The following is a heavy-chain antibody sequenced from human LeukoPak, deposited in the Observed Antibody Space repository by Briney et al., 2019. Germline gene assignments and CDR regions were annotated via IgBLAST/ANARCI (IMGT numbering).Heavy chain of an antibody. D-gene: IGHD3-22*01. Sequence: PGGSLRLSCAASGFTFSSYGMHWVRQAPGKGLEWVAFIRYDGNNKYYADSVKGRFTISRDNSKNTLYLQMNSLRAEDTAVYFCAKEAWVDYYDSSGYDYMDVWGKGTTVTVSS. CDR2: IRYDGNNK. V-gene: IGHV3-30*02. J-gene: IGHJ6*03. CDR3: AKEAWVDYYDSSGYDYMDV. CDR1: GFTFSSYG.